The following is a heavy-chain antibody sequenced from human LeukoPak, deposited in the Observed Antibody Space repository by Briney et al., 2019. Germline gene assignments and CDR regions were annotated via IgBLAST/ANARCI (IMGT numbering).Heavy chain of an antibody. CDR1: GDSVSSNSAA. Sequence: SQTLSLTCAISGDSVSSNSAAWNWVRQSPSRGLEWLGRTYYRSKWYNDYAVSVKSRITINPDTSKNQFSLQLNSVTPEDTAVYYCARDSPLTTVTTFPYWYFDLWGRGTLVTVSS. D-gene: IGHD4-17*01. J-gene: IGHJ2*01. CDR3: ARDSPLTTVTTFPYWYFDL. CDR2: TYYRSKWYN. V-gene: IGHV6-1*01.